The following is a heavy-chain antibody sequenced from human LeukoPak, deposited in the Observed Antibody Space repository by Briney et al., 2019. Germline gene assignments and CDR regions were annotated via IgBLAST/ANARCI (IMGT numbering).Heavy chain of an antibody. V-gene: IGHV3-21*01. CDR3: ARETLRGMDV. D-gene: IGHD2/OR15-2a*01. J-gene: IGHJ6*02. CDR1: GFTFSSYS. Sequence: PGGALRLSCAASGFTFSSYSMNWVRPAPGKGREWVSSISSSSSYIYYADSVKGRFTISRDNAMNSLYLQMNSLRAEDTAVYYCARETLRGMDVWGQGTTVTVSS. CDR2: ISSSSSYI.